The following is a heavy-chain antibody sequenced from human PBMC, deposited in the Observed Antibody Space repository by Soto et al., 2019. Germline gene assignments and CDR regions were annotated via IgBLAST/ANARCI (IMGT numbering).Heavy chain of an antibody. D-gene: IGHD3-16*01. Sequence: PGGSLRLSCAASGFTFSSYAMSWVRQAPGKGLEWVSAISGSGGSTYYADSVKGRFTISRDNSKNTLYLQMNSLRAEDTAVYYCAKDMGVSPLQAIGFDYWGQGTLVTVSS. CDR2: ISGSGGST. CDR1: GFTFSSYA. CDR3: AKDMGVSPLQAIGFDY. J-gene: IGHJ4*02. V-gene: IGHV3-23*01.